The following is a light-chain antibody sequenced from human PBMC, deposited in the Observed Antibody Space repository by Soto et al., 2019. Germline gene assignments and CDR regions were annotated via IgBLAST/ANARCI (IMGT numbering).Light chain of an antibody. CDR2: EVR. V-gene: IGLV2-14*01. Sequence: SVLTQPASVSGSPGQSITISCTGTSSDVGGYNYVSWYQQHPGKAPKVIIYEVRNRPSGVSDRFSGSKSGNTASLIISGLQAEDEADYYCNSYTSSGTLVFGGGTQLTVL. CDR1: SSDVGGYNY. J-gene: IGLJ3*02. CDR3: NSYTSSGTLV.